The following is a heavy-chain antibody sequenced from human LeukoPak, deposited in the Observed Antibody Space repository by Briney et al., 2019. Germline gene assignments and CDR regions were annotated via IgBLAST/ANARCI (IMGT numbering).Heavy chain of an antibody. CDR1: DGSISSRSYY. Sequence: PSGTLSLTCSVSDGSISSRSYYWGWIRQPPGKGLEWIGSMHYSGNTNYNPSLKSRVTISLDTSKNQFSLKLSSVTAADTALYYCARHSTSIAARLDAFDIWGQGTMVTVSS. V-gene: IGHV4-39*07. J-gene: IGHJ3*02. D-gene: IGHD6-6*01. CDR3: ARHSTSIAARLDAFDI. CDR2: MHYSGNT.